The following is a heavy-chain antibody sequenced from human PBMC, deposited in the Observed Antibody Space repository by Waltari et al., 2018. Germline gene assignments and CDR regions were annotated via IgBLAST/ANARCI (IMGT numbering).Heavy chain of an antibody. CDR1: GYTFTNNY. V-gene: IGHV1-46*04. D-gene: IGHD3-3*01. CDR3: ARASHTRGVFGVVIIPLYFYGMDV. CDR2: INAGDGST. J-gene: IGHJ6*02. Sequence: QVQLVQSGAEVKKPGASVRVSCKASGYTFTNNYIHWVRQAPGQGLEWMGVINAGDGSTRFAQKLQGRITVTRDTSTSTLYLQLSRLKSEDTAVYYCARASHTRGVFGVVIIPLYFYGMDVWGQGTTVIVSS.